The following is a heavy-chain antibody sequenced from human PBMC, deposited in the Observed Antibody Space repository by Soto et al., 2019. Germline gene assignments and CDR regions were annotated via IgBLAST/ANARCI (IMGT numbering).Heavy chain of an antibody. CDR3: AREQKTAGITIFGVLNTPYYYYYGMDV. CDR1: GFTFSSYW. J-gene: IGHJ6*02. Sequence: HPGGSLRLSCAASGFTFSSYWMSWVSQAPRKGLEWVANIKQDGSEKYYVDSVKGRFTISRDNAKNSLYLQMNSLRAEDTAVYYCAREQKTAGITIFGVLNTPYYYYYGMDVWGQGTTVTVSS. CDR2: IKQDGSEK. V-gene: IGHV3-7*01. D-gene: IGHD3-3*01.